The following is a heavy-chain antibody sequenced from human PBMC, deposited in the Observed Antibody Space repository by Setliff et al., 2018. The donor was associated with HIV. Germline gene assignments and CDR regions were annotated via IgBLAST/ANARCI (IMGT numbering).Heavy chain of an antibody. CDR2: IYNSGNT. J-gene: IGHJ3*01. D-gene: IGHD3-16*01. Sequence: TLSLTCTVSGDSINSGGYYWTWIRQHPGKGLEWNGYIYNSGNTSYNPSLKSRLTISLDTSKNQFSLKLSSVTAADTAVYYCARGGGIRDAFDVWGQGTLVTVSS. V-gene: IGHV4-31*03. CDR1: GDSINSGGYY. CDR3: ARGGGIRDAFDV.